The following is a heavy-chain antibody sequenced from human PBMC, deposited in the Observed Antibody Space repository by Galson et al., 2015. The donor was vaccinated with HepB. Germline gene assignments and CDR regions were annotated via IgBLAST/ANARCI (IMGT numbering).Heavy chain of an antibody. CDR2: IYYSGST. CDR1: GGSISSSSYY. D-gene: IGHD1-26*01. J-gene: IGHJ6*02. CDR3: ARYSRSDSGSRLLGYGMDV. V-gene: IGHV4-39*01. Sequence: SETLSLTCTVSGGSISSSSYYWGWIRQPPGKGLEWIGSIYYSGSTYYNPSLKSRVTISVDTSKNQFSLKLSSVTAADTAVYYCARYSRSDSGSRLLGYGMDVWGQGTTVTVSS.